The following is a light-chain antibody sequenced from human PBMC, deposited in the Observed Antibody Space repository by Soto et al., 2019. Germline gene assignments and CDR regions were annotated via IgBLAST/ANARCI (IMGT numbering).Light chain of an antibody. CDR3: RQYNNWPRT. CDR1: QNVNYN. Sequence: MVMTQSPATLSVSPGERATLSCRASQNVNYNLAWYQQKPGQAPSLLIHDASIRATAIPARFSGSGSGTEFTLTISSLQSEDFSVYYCRQYNNWPRTFGQGTKVEIK. V-gene: IGKV3-15*01. J-gene: IGKJ1*01. CDR2: DAS.